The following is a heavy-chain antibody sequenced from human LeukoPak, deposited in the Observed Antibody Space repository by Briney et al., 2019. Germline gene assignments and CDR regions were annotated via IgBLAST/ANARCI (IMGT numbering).Heavy chain of an antibody. J-gene: IGHJ4*02. Sequence: ASVKVSCKAFGYTFTNYGINWERQAPGQGPEWMGWINTYNDDTKYAPKFQGRVTMTTDPSTSTAYMELRSLKPDDTAVYYCARDLTFGGVFFSWGQGTLVAVSS. CDR2: INTYNDDT. V-gene: IGHV1-18*01. CDR1: GYTFTNYG. D-gene: IGHD3-16*02. CDR3: ARDLTFGGVFFS.